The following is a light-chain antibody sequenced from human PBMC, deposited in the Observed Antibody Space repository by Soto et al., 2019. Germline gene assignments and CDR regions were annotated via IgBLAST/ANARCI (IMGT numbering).Light chain of an antibody. CDR1: QGISNY. CDR3: LQHNTYPRT. CDR2: GAS. Sequence: DIQMTQSPSAMSASVGDTVTITCRASQGISNYLAWFQQKPGKVPERLIFGASSLQSGVPSRFSGRGYGTEFTLTISSLQPEDVATYYCLQHNTYPRTFGQGTKVEVK. J-gene: IGKJ1*01. V-gene: IGKV1-17*03.